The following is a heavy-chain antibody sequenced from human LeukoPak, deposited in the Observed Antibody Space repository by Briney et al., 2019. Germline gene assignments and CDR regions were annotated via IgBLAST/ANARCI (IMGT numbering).Heavy chain of an antibody. J-gene: IGHJ4*02. V-gene: IGHV3-74*01. D-gene: IGHD6-19*01. CDR1: GITFSTYW. CDR3: ARGGSSAWASFDN. CDR2: INGDGSGT. Sequence: GGSLRLSCAASGITFSTYWMHWVRQAPGKGLVWVSRINGDGSGTTYADSVEGRFSISRDNAKNTLILQMNSLRAEDTAVYYCARGGSSAWASFDNWGQGTLVTVSS.